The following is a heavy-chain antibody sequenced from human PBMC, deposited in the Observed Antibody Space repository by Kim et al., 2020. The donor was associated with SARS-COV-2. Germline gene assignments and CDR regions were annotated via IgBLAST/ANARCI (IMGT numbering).Heavy chain of an antibody. D-gene: IGHD6-13*01. CDR3: AREGSEPRAAGVSYGMDV. V-gene: IGHV1-46*01. J-gene: IGHJ6*02. CDR2: INPSGGST. CDR1: GYTFTSYY. Sequence: ASVKVSCKASGYTFTSYYMHWVRQAPGQGLEWMGIINPSGGSTSYAQKFQGRVTMTRDTSTSTVYMELSSLRSEDTAVYYCAREGSEPRAAGVSYGMDVWGQGTTVTVSS.